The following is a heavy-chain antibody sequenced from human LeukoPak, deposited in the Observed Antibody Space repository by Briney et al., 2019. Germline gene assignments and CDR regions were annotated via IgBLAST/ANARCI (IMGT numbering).Heavy chain of an antibody. D-gene: IGHD6-19*01. Sequence: PGGSLRLSCAASGFTFSSYSMNWVRQAPGKGLEWVSSISSSSSYIYYADSVKGRFTISRDNAKNSLYLQMNSLRAEDTAVYYCARAPSGWREWPVYYYFDYWGQGTLVTVSS. J-gene: IGHJ4*02. CDR2: ISSSSSYI. V-gene: IGHV3-21*01. CDR1: GFTFSSYS. CDR3: ARAPSGWREWPVYYYFDY.